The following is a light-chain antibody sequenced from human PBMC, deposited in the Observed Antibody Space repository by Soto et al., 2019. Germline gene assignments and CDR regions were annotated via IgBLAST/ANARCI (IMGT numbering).Light chain of an antibody. V-gene: IGLV2-23*02. CDR3: FSYAGGSRGV. J-gene: IGLJ1*01. Sequence: QSVLTQPASVSGSPEQSITISCTGTSSDVGSTNRVSWYQQHPGKAPKVMIYEVNKRPSGVSNRCSGSKSGNTASLTISGLQAEDDADYDCFSYAGGSRGVFGTGTQLTFL. CDR2: EVN. CDR1: SSDVGSTNR.